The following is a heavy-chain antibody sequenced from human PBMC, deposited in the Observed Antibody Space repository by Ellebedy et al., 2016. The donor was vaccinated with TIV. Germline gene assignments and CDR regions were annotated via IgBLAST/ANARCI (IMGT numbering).Heavy chain of an antibody. Sequence: GESLKISCAAPGVTVSSNHMNWVRQAPGKGLEWVSVLQSGGTTHYADSVKGRFTISRDNSKNTLYLQMNSLRAEDTAVYYCARGGYYYGMDVWGQGTTVTVSS. V-gene: IGHV3-66*01. J-gene: IGHJ6*02. CDR3: ARGGYYYGMDV. CDR2: LQSGGTT. CDR1: GVTVSSNH.